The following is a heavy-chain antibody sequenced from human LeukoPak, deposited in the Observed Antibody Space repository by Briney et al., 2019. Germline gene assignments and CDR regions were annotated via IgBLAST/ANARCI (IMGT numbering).Heavy chain of an antibody. Sequence: SQTLSLTCTASGGTISSDYNYWGWIRPPPGKGREWIRYIYCSGTTYYNPSSNSLTTFSVDTSKNQFSLKLSSVTAADTAVYYCAWDKQQLATSKGWFDPWGQGTLVTVSS. J-gene: IGHJ5*02. CDR2: IYCSGTT. V-gene: IGHV4-30-4*01. CDR3: AWDKQQLATSKGWFDP. D-gene: IGHD6-13*01. CDR1: GGTISSDYNY.